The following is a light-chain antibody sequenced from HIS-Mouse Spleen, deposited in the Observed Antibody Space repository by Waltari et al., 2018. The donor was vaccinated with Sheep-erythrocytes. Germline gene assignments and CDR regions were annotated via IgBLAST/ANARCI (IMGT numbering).Light chain of an antibody. CDR1: SSDVGSYNL. J-gene: IGLJ3*02. CDR2: AGS. Sequence: QSALTQPASVSGSPGQSITISCTGTSSDVGSYNLVSWYQQHPCKAPKIMIYAGSKRPSGVSNRFSGSKSGNTASLTIAGLQAEDEADYYCCSYAGSSTPWVFGGGTKLTVL. CDR3: CSYAGSSTPWV. V-gene: IGLV2-23*01.